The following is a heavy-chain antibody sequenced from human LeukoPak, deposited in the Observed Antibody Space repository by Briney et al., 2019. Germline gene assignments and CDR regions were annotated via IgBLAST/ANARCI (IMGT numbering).Heavy chain of an antibody. Sequence: SVKVSCKASGGTFSSYAISWVRQAPGQGLEWMGGIIPIFGTANYAQKFQGRVTITADESTSTAYMELSGLRSEDTAVYYCARPKYDFWSAPTGTYFDYWGQGTLVTVSS. CDR3: ARPKYDFWSAPTGTYFDY. D-gene: IGHD3-3*01. J-gene: IGHJ4*02. CDR2: IIPIFGTA. CDR1: GGTFSSYA. V-gene: IGHV1-69*01.